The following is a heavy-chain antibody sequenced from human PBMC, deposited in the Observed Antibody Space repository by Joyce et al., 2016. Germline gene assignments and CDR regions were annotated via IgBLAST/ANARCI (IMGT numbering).Heavy chain of an antibody. V-gene: IGHV3-23*01. J-gene: IGHJ4*02. CDR2: ITTDGGRT. CDR3: ARHWGN. CDR1: GFTFSNFD. Sequence: EVQLLESGGGLVQPGGSLRLTCAASGFTFSNFDLGWVRQAPGKGMEWVSTITTDGGRTFYADSVKGRFTISRDNSRNMLFVQMNSLRTDDTAVYYCARHWGNWGQGTLVTVSS. D-gene: IGHD3-16*01.